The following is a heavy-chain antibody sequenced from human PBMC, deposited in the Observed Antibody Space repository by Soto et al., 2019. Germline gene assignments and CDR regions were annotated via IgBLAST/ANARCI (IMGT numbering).Heavy chain of an antibody. V-gene: IGHV3-30*18. CDR3: AKVLPLRFLEWLPRDY. CDR2: ISYDGSNK. J-gene: IGHJ4*02. CDR1: GFTFSSYG. Sequence: QVQLVESGGGVVQPGRSLGLSCAASGFTFSSYGMHWVRQAPGKGLEWVAVISYDGSNKYYADSVKGRFTISRDNSKNTLYLQMNSLRAEDTAVYYCAKVLPLRFLEWLPRDYWGQGTLVTVSS. D-gene: IGHD3-3*01.